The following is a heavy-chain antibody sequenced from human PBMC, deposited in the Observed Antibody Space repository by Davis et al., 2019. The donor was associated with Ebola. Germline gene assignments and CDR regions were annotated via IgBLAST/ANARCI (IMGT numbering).Heavy chain of an antibody. CDR2: IYYSGST. CDR1: GGSISSYY. CDR3: ARARDSSGYYSNFDY. V-gene: IGHV4-59*01. D-gene: IGHD3-22*01. Sequence: GSLRLSCTVSGGSISSYYWSWIRQPPGKGLEWIGYIYYSGSTNYNPSLKSRVTISVDTSKNQFSLKLSSVTAADTAVYYCARARDSSGYYSNFDYWGQGTLVTVSS. J-gene: IGHJ4*02.